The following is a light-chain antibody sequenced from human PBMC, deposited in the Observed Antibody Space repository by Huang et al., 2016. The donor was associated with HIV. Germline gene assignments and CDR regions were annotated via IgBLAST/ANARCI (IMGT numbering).Light chain of an antibody. CDR1: QSVLYNSNNQNF. Sequence: DIWMTQFPDSLAVSLGERATINCRSSQSVLYNSNNQNFLAWYQQKPGQPPKLLVYWASTRESGVPDRCTGSGSGTDFTLTISSLQAEDVAVYYCQQYYSTPLTFGGGTKVEIK. CDR2: WAS. CDR3: QQYYSTPLT. J-gene: IGKJ4*01. V-gene: IGKV4-1*01.